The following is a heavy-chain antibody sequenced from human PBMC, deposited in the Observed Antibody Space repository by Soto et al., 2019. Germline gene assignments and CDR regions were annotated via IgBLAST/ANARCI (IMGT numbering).Heavy chain of an antibody. J-gene: IGHJ4*02. V-gene: IGHV1-69*01. CDR1: GGLFNSNG. D-gene: IGHD6-13*01. CDR3: ATGIAAAVDY. CDR2: IIPIFGTA. Sequence: QVQLVQSGTEVNKSGSSVKVSCQVSGGLFNSNGINWVRQAPGQGLEWMGGIIPIFGTANYAQKFQGRVTITADESTSTAYMELSSLRSEDTAVYYCATGIAAAVDYWGQGTLVTVSS.